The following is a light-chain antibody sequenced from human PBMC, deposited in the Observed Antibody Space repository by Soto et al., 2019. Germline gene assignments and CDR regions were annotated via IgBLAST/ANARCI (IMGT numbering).Light chain of an antibody. CDR3: HKYKSARYT. CDR1: LGIANY. J-gene: IGKJ1*01. V-gene: IGKV1-27*01. CDR2: GAS. Sequence: IQMTQTPPSLSASVGDRVTISCRATLGIANYVLWYQQRPGNVPKLLIYGASFLLSGVPSRFSGSGSWTDFTLTISRLQPEDVGTHYCHKYKSARYTYGHGAKVEIX.